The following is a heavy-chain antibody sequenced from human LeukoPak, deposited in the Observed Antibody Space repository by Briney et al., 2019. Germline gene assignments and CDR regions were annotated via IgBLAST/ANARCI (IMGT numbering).Heavy chain of an antibody. V-gene: IGHV4-38-2*02. Sequence: SETLSLTCTVSGYSIRSGYYWGWIRQPPGEGLEWIGSLFPTGRTYYNPSLKSRVTISVDTSKNQFSLKLNSVNVADTAVYYCARLDTAMVQIDYWGQGTLDTVSS. CDR3: ARLDTAMVQIDY. J-gene: IGHJ4*02. CDR1: GYSIRSGYY. D-gene: IGHD5-18*01. CDR2: LFPTGRT.